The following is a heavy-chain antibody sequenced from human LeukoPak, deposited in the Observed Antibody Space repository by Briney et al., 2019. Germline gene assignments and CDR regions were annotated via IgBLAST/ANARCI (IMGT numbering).Heavy chain of an antibody. CDR3: ARDMVRGVIRYYYGMDV. Sequence: GASVKVSCKASGYTFTSYYMHWVRQAPGQGLEWMGRIIPILGIANYAQKFQGRVTITADKSTSTAYMELSSLRSEDTAVYYCARDMVRGVIRYYYGMDVWGQGTTVTVSS. CDR2: IIPILGIA. J-gene: IGHJ6*02. V-gene: IGHV1-69*04. D-gene: IGHD3-10*01. CDR1: GYTFTSYY.